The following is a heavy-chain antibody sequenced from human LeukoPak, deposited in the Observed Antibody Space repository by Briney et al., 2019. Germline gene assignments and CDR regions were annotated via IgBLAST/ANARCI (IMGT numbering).Heavy chain of an antibody. D-gene: IGHD4/OR15-4a*01. V-gene: IGHV3-23*01. J-gene: IGHJ6*02. CDR1: GFTFSSYA. Sequence: PGGSLRLSCAASGFTFSSYAMSWVRQAPGKGLEWVSAISGSGGSTYYADSVKGRFTISRDNSKNSLYLQMNSLRTEDTALYYCAKGGQTIYYYAMDVWGQGTTVTVSS. CDR3: AKGGQTIYYYAMDV. CDR2: ISGSGGST.